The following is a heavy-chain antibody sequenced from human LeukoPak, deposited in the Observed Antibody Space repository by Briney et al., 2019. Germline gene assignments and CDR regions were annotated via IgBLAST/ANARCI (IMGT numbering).Heavy chain of an antibody. V-gene: IGHV4-4*02. D-gene: IGHD3-22*01. CDR2: TYHSGST. J-gene: IGHJ4*02. Sequence: SETLSLTCTVSGDSISSSYWWTWVRQPPGKGREWIGETYHSGSTSYNPSLKSRVTISVDKSKNHFSLKQSSVTAADTAVYYCARLVRGYYDTSGYIDSWGQGTQVTVSS. CDR3: ARLVRGYYDTSGYIDS. CDR1: GDSISSSYW.